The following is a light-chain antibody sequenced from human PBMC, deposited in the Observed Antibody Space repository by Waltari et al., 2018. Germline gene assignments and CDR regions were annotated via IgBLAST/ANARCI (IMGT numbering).Light chain of an antibody. Sequence: TCRAIQSIGTCLSCYQRKPGEAPKLLIDWTSRLQGGVPSRFSGSGSGTEFTLTVSSLQPDDFVIYYCEQYITWPLSFGGGTKVELK. J-gene: IGKJ4*01. CDR2: WTS. CDR1: QSIGTC. V-gene: IGKV1-5*03. CDR3: EQYITWPLS.